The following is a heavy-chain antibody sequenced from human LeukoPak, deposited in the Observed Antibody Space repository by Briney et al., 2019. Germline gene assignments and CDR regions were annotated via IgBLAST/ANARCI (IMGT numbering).Heavy chain of an antibody. J-gene: IGHJ4*02. D-gene: IGHD3-10*01. V-gene: IGHV3-30*02. CDR1: GFIFSNYG. CDR2: LHNDETEI. CDR3: ARGDVRYYGSGSYGY. Sequence: PGGSLRLSCAASGFIFSNYGMHWVRQAPGKGLEWVAFLHNDETEIYYADSVKGRFTISRDNPKNTLYLQMSSLRDEDTAVYYCARGDVRYYGSGSYGYWGQGTLVTVSS.